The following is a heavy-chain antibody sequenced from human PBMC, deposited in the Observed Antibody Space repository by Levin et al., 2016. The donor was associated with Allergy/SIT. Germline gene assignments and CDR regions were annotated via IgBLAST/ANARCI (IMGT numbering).Heavy chain of an antibody. V-gene: IGHV3-21*01. CDR2: ISSSSSYI. Sequence: GESPKISCAASGFTFSSYSMNWVRQAPGKGLEWVSSISSSSSYIYYADSVKGRFTISRDNAKNSLYLQMNSLRAEDTAVYYCARAPALNGPEGYYYGMDVWGQGTTVTVSS. CDR1: GFTFSSYS. J-gene: IGHJ6*02. CDR3: ARAPALNGPEGYYYGMDV. D-gene: IGHD2-2*01.